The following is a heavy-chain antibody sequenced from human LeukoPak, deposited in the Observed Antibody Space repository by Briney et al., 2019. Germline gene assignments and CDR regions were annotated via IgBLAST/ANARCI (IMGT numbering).Heavy chain of an antibody. CDR2: IYYSGST. V-gene: IGHV4-59*01. Sequence: SETLSLTCTVSGGSISGYYWSWIRQPPGKGLEWIGYIYYSGSTNYNPSLKSRVTISVDTSKNQFSLKLSSVTAADTAVYYCARVGDLAAAVDYWGQGTLVTVSS. CDR1: GGSISGYY. J-gene: IGHJ4*02. D-gene: IGHD6-13*01. CDR3: ARVGDLAAAVDY.